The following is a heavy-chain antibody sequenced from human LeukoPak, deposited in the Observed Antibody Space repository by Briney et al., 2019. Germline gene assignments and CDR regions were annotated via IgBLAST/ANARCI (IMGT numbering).Heavy chain of an antibody. CDR3: AKEAVAAGPHYFDY. Sequence: KASETLSLTCAVSGGSISSGNWWSWVRQPPGKGLEWIGEIYHSGSTNYNPSLKSRLTISVDKSKNQFSLKLTSVTAADTAVYYCAKEAVAAGPHYFDYWGQGTLVTVSS. CDR2: IYHSGST. CDR1: GGSISSGNW. D-gene: IGHD2-15*01. J-gene: IGHJ4*02. V-gene: IGHV4-4*02.